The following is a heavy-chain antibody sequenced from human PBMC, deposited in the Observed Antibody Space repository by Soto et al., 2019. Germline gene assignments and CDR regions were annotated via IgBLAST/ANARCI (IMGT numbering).Heavy chain of an antibody. J-gene: IGHJ6*02. D-gene: IGHD6-13*01. CDR2: IYFTGNT. V-gene: IGHV4-59*01. CDR3: ARYIGAVGRYYYGMDV. Sequence: PSETLSLTCTVPSISSYYWSWIRQPPGKGLEWIGNIYFTGNTNYNPSLKSRVTMSVDTSQNQFSLELTSVTAADTAVYYCARYIGAVGRYYYGMDVWGQGTTVTSP. CDR1: SISSYY.